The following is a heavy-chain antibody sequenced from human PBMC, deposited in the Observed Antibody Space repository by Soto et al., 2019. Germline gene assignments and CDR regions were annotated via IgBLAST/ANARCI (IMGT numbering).Heavy chain of an antibody. CDR1: GYSFAGYW. Sequence: GESLKISCKGSGYSFAGYWITWVRQKPGKGLEWMGRIDPSDSQTYYSPTFRGHVTISVTKSITTVFLQWSSLRASDTAMYYCARQIYDSDTGPNFQYYFDSWGQGTPVTVSS. CDR3: ARQIYDSDTGPNFQYYFDS. CDR2: IDPSDSQT. J-gene: IGHJ4*02. D-gene: IGHD3-22*01. V-gene: IGHV5-10-1*01.